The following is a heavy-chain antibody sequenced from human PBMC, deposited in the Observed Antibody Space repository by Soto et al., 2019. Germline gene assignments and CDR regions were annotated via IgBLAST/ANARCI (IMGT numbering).Heavy chain of an antibody. CDR1: GFSISSGGYS. Sequence: PSETLSLTCAVSGFSISSGGYSWSWIRPPPGKGLEWIGYIYHSGSTYYNPALKSRVTISVDRSKNQFSLKLSSVTAADTAVYYCARGGSYDSSGYYYDYYYYGMDVWGQGTTVTVSS. D-gene: IGHD3-22*01. CDR2: IYHSGST. J-gene: IGHJ6*02. CDR3: ARGGSYDSSGYYYDYYYYGMDV. V-gene: IGHV4-30-2*01.